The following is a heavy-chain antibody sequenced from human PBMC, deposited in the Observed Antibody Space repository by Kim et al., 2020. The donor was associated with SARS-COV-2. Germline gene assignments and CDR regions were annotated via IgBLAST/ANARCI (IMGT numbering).Heavy chain of an antibody. J-gene: IGHJ6*02. V-gene: IGHV3-21*01. CDR1: GFTFSSYS. CDR2: ISSSSSYI. CDR3: ARDQVRDGYNSPYYYYGMDV. D-gene: IGHD5-12*01. Sequence: GGSLRLFCAASGFTFSSYSMNWVRQAPGKGLEWVSSISSSSSYIYYADSVKGRFTISRDNAKNSLYLQMNSLRAEDTAVYYCARDQVRDGYNSPYYYYGMDVWGQGTTVTVSS.